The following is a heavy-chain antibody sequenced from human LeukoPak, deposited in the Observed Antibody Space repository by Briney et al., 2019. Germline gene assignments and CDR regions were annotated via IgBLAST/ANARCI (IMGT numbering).Heavy chain of an antibody. CDR1: GYTFTGYY. V-gene: IGHV1-2*02. J-gene: IGHJ4*02. CDR2: INPNSGGT. D-gene: IGHD3-10*01. Sequence: WASVKVSCKASGYTFTGYYMHWVRQAPGQGLEWMGWINPNSGGTNYAQKFQGRVTMTRDTSISTAYMELSRLRSDDTAVYYCAYHYYGSGSYYNGEQVFDYWGQGTLVTVSS. CDR3: AYHYYGSGSYYNGEQVFDY.